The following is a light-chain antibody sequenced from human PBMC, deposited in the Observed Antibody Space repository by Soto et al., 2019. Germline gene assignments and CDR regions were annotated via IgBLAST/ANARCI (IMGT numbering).Light chain of an antibody. Sequence: EIVLAQSPATLSLSTGERATISCRASQSVGIYLAWYQQKPGQAPRLLIYDASNRATDIPAKFSASGSGTDFSLTISSLEPEDFAIYYCQQGNNWPLISFGQGTRLEIK. J-gene: IGKJ5*01. V-gene: IGKV3-11*01. CDR2: DAS. CDR1: QSVGIY. CDR3: QQGNNWPLIS.